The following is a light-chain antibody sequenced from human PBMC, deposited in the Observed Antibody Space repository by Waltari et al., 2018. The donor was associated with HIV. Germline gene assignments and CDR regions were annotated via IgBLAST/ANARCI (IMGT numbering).Light chain of an antibody. V-gene: IGLV6-57*01. Sequence: NFLLTHPHSVSQSPGTTVTIPCTRIRGSLATNYMLRYQLRPGTSPTTVIYEDNQRPSGVPDRFSGSIDSSSNSASLTISGLKTEDEADYYCQSYDNTDVVFGGGTKLTVL. CDR3: QSYDNTDVV. CDR2: EDN. J-gene: IGLJ2*01. CDR1: RGSLATNY.